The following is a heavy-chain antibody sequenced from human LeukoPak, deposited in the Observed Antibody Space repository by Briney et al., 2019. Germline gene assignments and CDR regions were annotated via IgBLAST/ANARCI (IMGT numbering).Heavy chain of an antibody. V-gene: IGHV1-69*05. D-gene: IGHD3-9*01. Sequence: GASVKVSCKASGGTFNSYAFIWVRQAAGQGLEWMGRVIPMFDTSNYAHKFQGRVTITTDESTSTAYMELSSLRSEDTAVYYCARGRYDIVTGYYTGFDYWGQGTLVTVSS. CDR1: GGTFNSYA. CDR2: VIPMFDTS. CDR3: ARGRYDIVTGYYTGFDY. J-gene: IGHJ4*02.